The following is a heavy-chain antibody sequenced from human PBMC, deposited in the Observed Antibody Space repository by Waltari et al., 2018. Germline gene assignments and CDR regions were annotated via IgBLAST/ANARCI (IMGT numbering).Heavy chain of an antibody. D-gene: IGHD2-21*01. V-gene: IGHV4-34*01. CDR1: GGSFSGYY. CDR2: IKHSGST. CDR3: ARGPHRNRLEVKNNNYGMDV. J-gene: IGHJ6*02. Sequence: QVQLQQWGAGLLKPSETLSLTCAVYGGSFSGYYWTWIRQPPGKGLVWSGEIKHSGSTNSHPSLKSRVPTSVDTSKKQVSLKLSSVTAADTAVYYCARGPHRNRLEVKNNNYGMDVWGQGTTVTVSS.